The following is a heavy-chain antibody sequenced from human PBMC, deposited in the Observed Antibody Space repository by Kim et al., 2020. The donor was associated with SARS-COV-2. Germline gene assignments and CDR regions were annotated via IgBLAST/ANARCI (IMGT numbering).Heavy chain of an antibody. V-gene: IGHV5-51*01. Sequence: GESLKISCKGSGYSFTSYWIGWVRQMPGKGLEWMGIIYPGDSDTRYSPSFQGQVTISADKSIRTAYLQWSSLKASDTAMYYCARELAYCGGDCYSAGIYYYGMDVWGQGTTVTVSS. CDR1: GYSFTSYW. J-gene: IGHJ6*02. CDR2: IYPGDSDT. D-gene: IGHD2-21*02. CDR3: ARELAYCGGDCYSAGIYYYGMDV.